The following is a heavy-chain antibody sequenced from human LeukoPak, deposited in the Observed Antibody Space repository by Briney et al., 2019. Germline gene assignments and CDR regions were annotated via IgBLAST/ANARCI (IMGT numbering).Heavy chain of an antibody. CDR1: GFTFSSYA. Sequence: PGGSLRLSCAASGFTFSSYAMSWVRQAPWKGLVWVSALHSGGHTFYADSVRGRFIISRDISKNTLHLQMNDLGAEDTALYYCVRGLSGVSSWYFDLWDRGTLVSVSS. J-gene: IGHJ2*01. CDR2: LHSGGHT. V-gene: IGHV3-23*01. D-gene: IGHD7-27*01. CDR3: VRGLSGVSSWYFDL.